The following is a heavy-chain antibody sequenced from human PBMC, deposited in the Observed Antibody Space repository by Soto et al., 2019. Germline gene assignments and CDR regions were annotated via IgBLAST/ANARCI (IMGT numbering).Heavy chain of an antibody. CDR1: GYTFSDYG. D-gene: IGHD2-2*01. Sequence: QVHLVQSEGEVKKPGASVKVSCKTSGYTFSDYGVSWVRQAPGQGLEWMGWINTYNGNTKYQHKLEVRGTLTTDAATRTVFLELTIVKFVDAAVYYCARGFIPENYWGQGTRVTVSS. CDR2: INTYNGNT. V-gene: IGHV1-18*01. CDR3: ARGFIPENY. J-gene: IGHJ4*02.